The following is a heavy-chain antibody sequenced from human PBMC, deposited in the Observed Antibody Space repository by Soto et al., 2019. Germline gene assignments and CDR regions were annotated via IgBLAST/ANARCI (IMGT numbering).Heavy chain of an antibody. J-gene: IGHJ5*02. CDR2: INSDGSII. Sequence: GGSLRLSCAASGFTFSSFWMHWVRQAPGKGLVWVSRINSDGSIINYADSVKGRFTISRDNAKSTLYLQMNSLRAEDTAVYYCARAWGSGGNYFGPWGQGTLVTVSS. CDR3: ARAWGSGGNYFGP. V-gene: IGHV3-74*01. CDR1: GFTFSSFW. D-gene: IGHD3-16*01.